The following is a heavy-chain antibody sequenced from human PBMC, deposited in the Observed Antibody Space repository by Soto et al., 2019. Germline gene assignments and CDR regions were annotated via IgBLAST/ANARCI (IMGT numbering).Heavy chain of an antibody. CDR2: IKSETDGGTT. Sequence: EVQLVESGGGLVKPGGSLRLSCAASGFPFSNAWMSWVRQAPGEGLEWVARIKSETDGGTTDYAAPVEGRFTISRDDSKTTLDLQMNNLKTEDTAVYYCTTYDYFWGNSRLRWAYWGQGALVTVSS. CDR3: TTYDYFWGNSRLRWAY. CDR1: GFPFSNAW. D-gene: IGHD3-16*02. V-gene: IGHV3-15*01. J-gene: IGHJ4*02.